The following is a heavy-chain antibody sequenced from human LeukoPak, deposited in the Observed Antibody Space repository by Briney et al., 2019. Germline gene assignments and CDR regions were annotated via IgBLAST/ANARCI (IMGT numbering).Heavy chain of an antibody. CDR1: GFTFSSYA. J-gene: IGHJ4*02. CDR3: AKGGTRTSVYVWNY. V-gene: IGHV3-23*01. CDR2: ISGSGVST. D-gene: IGHD3-16*01. Sequence: GGSLRLSCAASGFTFSSYAMSWVRQAPGKGLEWVSGISGSGVSTYYADSVKGRFTISRDNSKNTLYLQKNSLRADDTAVYYCAKGGTRTSVYVWNYWGQGTLVTVSS.